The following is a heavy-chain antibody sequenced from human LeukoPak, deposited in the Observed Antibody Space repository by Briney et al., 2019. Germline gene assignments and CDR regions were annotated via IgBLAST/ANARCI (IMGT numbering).Heavy chain of an antibody. CDR3: ARVGYYYDSSGPFDY. J-gene: IGHJ4*02. CDR1: GFTFDYYA. V-gene: IGHV3-9*01. D-gene: IGHD3-22*01. CDR2: ISWNSGSI. Sequence: PGGSLRLSCAASGFTFDYYAMHWVRQTPGKGLEWVSGISWNSGSIGYTDSVKGRFTISRDNAKNSLYLQMNSLRAEDTAVYYCARVGYYYDSSGPFDYWGQGTLVTVSS.